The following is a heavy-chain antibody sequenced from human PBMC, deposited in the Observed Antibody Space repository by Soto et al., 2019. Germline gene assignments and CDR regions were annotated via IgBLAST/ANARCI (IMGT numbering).Heavy chain of an antibody. Sequence: SCKASGGTFSSYTISWVRQAPGKGLEWVAVISCDGSNKYYADSVKGRFTISRDNSKNTLYLQMNSLRAEDTAVYYCARDKGGSYYSGYFDYWGQGTLVTVSS. V-gene: IGHV3-30-3*01. J-gene: IGHJ4*02. D-gene: IGHD1-26*01. CDR1: GGTFSSYT. CDR3: ARDKGGSYYSGYFDY. CDR2: ISCDGSNK.